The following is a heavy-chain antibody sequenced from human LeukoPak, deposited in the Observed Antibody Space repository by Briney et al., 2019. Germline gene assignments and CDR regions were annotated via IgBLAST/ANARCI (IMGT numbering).Heavy chain of an antibody. J-gene: IGHJ4*02. CDR1: GGSFSGYY. CDR2: INHSGST. D-gene: IGHD3-22*01. CDR3: SREPRYYDSSGYYTYAY. Sequence: PSETLSLTCAVYGGSFSGYYWSWIRQPPGKGLEWIGEINHSGSTNYNPSLKSRVTISVDTSKNQFSLKLSSVTPSYTAVYYCSREPRYYDSSGYYTYAYWGQGTLVTVSS. V-gene: IGHV4-34*01.